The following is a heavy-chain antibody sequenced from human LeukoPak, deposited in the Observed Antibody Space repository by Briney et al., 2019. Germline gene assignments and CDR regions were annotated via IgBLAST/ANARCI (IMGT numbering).Heavy chain of an antibody. J-gene: IGHJ4*02. V-gene: IGHV1-18*01. CDR1: GYTFTSYG. D-gene: IGHD2-15*01. CDR3: ARDTNIVVVVAEGYFDY. Sequence: ASVKLSCKASGYTFTSYGISWVRQAPGQGLEWMGWISAYNGNTNYAKKLQGRVTMTTDTSTSTAYMELRSLRSDDTAVYYCARDTNIVVVVAEGYFDYWGQGTLVTVSS. CDR2: ISAYNGNT.